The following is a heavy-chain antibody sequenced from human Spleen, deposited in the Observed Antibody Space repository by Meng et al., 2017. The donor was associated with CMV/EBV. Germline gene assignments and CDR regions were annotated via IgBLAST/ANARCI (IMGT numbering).Heavy chain of an antibody. CDR3: AKGEYSSSSLGYYYGMDV. J-gene: IGHJ6*02. V-gene: IGHV1-2*02. Sequence: ASVKVSCKASGYTFTTYYMHWVRQAPGQGLEWMGWINPNSGGTNYAQKFQGRVTMTRDTSISTAYMELSRLRSDDTAVYYCAKGEYSSSSLGYYYGMDVWGQGTTVTVSS. D-gene: IGHD6-6*01. CDR2: INPNSGGT. CDR1: GYTFTTYY.